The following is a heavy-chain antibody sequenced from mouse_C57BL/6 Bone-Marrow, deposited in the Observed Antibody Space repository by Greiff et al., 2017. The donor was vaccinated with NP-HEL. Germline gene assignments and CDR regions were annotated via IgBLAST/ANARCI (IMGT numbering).Heavy chain of an antibody. CDR2: INPDSSTI. J-gene: IGHJ2*01. D-gene: IGHD2-3*01. CDR1: GVDFSRYW. Sequence: TASGVDFSRYWMSWVRRAPGKGLEWIGEINPDSSTINYAPSLKDKFIISRDNAKNTLYLQMSKVRSEDTALYYCASVYDGPYWGQGTTLTVSS. V-gene: IGHV4-1*01. CDR3: ASVYDGPY.